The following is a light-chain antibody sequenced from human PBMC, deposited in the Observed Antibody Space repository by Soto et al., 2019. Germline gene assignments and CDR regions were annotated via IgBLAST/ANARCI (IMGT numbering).Light chain of an antibody. CDR3: QQYNNWPRT. Sequence: EIVMTQSPATLSLSPGARAPLSCRASQSVNSNLAWYQQKAGQAPRLLIYGTSTRATGIPARFSGSGSGTDFTLTISSLQFEDFAVYYCQQYNNWPRTFGQGTKVDIK. V-gene: IGKV3-15*01. J-gene: IGKJ1*01. CDR1: QSVNSN. CDR2: GTS.